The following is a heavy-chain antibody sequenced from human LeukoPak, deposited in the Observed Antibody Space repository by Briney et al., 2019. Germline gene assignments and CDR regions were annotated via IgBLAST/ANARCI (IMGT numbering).Heavy chain of an antibody. CDR2: IYTSGST. CDR1: GGSISSYY. CDR3: ARTAWGLYGSGSYSLQYYFDY. V-gene: IGHV4-4*07. D-gene: IGHD3-10*01. Sequence: SETLSLTCTVSGGSISSYYWSWIRQPAGKGLEWIGRIYTSGSTNYNPSLKSRVTMSVDTSKNQFSLKLSSVTAADTAVYYCARTAWGLYGSGSYSLQYYFDYWGQGTLVTVSS. J-gene: IGHJ4*02.